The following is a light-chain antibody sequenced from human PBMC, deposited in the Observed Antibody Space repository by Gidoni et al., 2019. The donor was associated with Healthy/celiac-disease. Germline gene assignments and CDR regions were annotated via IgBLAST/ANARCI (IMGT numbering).Light chain of an antibody. CDR2: GAS. CDR3: QQYGSSPPLT. Sequence: EIVLTQSPGTLSLSPGERATLSCRASQSVSSSYLAWYQQKPGQAPRLLIYGASSRATGIPDRFSGSGSGTDFTITISRLEPEDFAVYYCQQYGSSPPLTFGQGTKVEIK. V-gene: IGKV3-20*01. J-gene: IGKJ1*01. CDR1: QSVSSSY.